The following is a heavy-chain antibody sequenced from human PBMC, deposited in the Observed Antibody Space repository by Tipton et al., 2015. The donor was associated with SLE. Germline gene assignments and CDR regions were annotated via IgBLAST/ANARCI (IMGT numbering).Heavy chain of an antibody. CDR2: IWYDGSNK. D-gene: IGHD3-22*01. Sequence: QVQLVQSGGGVVQPGRSLRLSCAASGFTFSSYGMHWVRQAPGKGLEWVAVIWYDGSNKYYADSVKGRFTISRDNSKNTLYLQMNSLRAEDTAMYYCANEDWDSRHGAFDIWGQGTMVTVSS. V-gene: IGHV3-30*18. CDR1: GFTFSSYG. CDR3: ANEDWDSRHGAFDI. J-gene: IGHJ3*02.